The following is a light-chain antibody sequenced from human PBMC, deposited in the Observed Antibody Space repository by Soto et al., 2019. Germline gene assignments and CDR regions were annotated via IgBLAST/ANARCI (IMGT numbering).Light chain of an antibody. V-gene: IGLV1-47*02. CDR1: TSNIGTFY. CDR3: AAWHDILTGPV. CDR2: SNN. Sequence: QSLLTEPPSASVTPGQRVAISCSGSTSNIGTFYVYWYQQFPGTAPKLLIHSNNQRPSGVPDRFSGSKSGTSASLAISGLRSEDEAEYYCAAWHDILTGPVFGPGTK. J-gene: IGLJ1*01.